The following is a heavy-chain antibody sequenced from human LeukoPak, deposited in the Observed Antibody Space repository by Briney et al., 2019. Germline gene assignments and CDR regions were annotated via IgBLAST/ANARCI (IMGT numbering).Heavy chain of an antibody. V-gene: IGHV4-4*07. D-gene: IGHD4-17*01. CDR2: IHSSGNT. CDR3: ARGDSHEEETTVTRYFDL. CDR1: GGSISSYY. J-gene: IGHJ2*01. Sequence: PSETLSLTCTVSGGSISSYYWSWVRQPAGKGLEWIGRIHSSGNTRYNPSLKSRVTISVDTSKNQFSLKLSSVTAADTAVYYCARGDSHEEETTVTRYFDLWGRGTLVTVSS.